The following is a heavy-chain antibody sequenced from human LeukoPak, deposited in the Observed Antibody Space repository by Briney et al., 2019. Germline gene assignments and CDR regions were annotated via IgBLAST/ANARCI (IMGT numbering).Heavy chain of an antibody. CDR2: IYTSGST. D-gene: IGHD2-2*01. V-gene: IGHV4-61*02. CDR1: GGSISSGGYY. Sequence: PSETLSLTCTVSGGSISSGGYYWSWIRQPAGKGLEWIGRIYTSGSTSYNPSLKSRVTMSVDTSKNQFSLKLSSVTAADTAVYYCARGASKEYYFDYWGQGTLVTVSS. CDR3: ARGASKEYYFDY. J-gene: IGHJ4*02.